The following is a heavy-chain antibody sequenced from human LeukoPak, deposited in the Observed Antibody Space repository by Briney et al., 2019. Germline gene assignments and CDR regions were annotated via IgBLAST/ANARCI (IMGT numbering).Heavy chain of an antibody. J-gene: IGHJ4*02. Sequence: PSETLSLTCAVYGGSFSGYYWSWIRQPPGKGLEWIGEINHSGSTNYNPSLKSRVTISVDTSKNQFSLKLSSVTAADTAVYYCARVSRRRILVLPKGPHFDYWGQGTLVTVSS. CDR2: INHSGST. CDR1: GGSFSGYY. V-gene: IGHV4-34*01. CDR3: ARVSRRRILVLPKGPHFDY. D-gene: IGHD2-15*01.